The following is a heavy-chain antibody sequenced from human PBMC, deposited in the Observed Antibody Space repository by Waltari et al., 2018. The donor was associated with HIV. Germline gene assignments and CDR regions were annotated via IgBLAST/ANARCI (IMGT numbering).Heavy chain of an antibody. CDR1: GGSFTNFY. V-gene: IGHV4-34*01. CDR2: INHGGDT. J-gene: IGHJ4*02. Sequence: QVQLQQWGAGLLKPSEPLSLTCSVYGGSFTNFYWNWFRQTPDEGLQWIGEINHGGDTNVNPSLKSRVIMSIDTSKYEISLNLTSVSVADTALYFCARRGSSASPLTLWGRGSRVTVSS. D-gene: IGHD3-10*01. CDR3: ARRGSSASPLTL.